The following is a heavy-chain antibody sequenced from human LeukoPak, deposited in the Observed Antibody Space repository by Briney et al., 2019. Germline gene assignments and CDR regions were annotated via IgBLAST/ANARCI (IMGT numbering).Heavy chain of an antibody. CDR3: AREWGRIAVAGGPGY. D-gene: IGHD6-19*01. V-gene: IGHV3-33*01. CDR2: IWYEGQTK. Sequence: GGSLRLSCEASGFIFSNYGMHWVRQAPGKGLEWLALIWYEGQTKFYADSVKGRFTISRDNSGSTLFLHMTNLRVEDTAVYYCAREWGRIAVAGGPGYWGQGALVTVSS. J-gene: IGHJ4*02. CDR1: GFIFSNYG.